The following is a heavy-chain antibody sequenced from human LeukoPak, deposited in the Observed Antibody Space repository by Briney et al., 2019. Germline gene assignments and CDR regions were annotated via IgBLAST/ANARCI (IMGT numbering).Heavy chain of an antibody. CDR3: SRENGAFSPFGY. J-gene: IGHJ4*02. Sequence: SETLSLTCSVSSGSMNSYYWSWIRQPPGKGLEWIGYIYYSGSTNYNPSLKSRVTISLDTSKNQFSLKLSSVTAADTAVCYCSRENGAFSPFGYWGQGTLVTVLS. D-gene: IGHD2-8*01. CDR1: SGSMNSYY. CDR2: IYYSGST. V-gene: IGHV4-59*12.